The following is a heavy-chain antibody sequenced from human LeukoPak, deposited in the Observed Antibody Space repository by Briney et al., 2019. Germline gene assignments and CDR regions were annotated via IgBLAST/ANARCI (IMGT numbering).Heavy chain of an antibody. V-gene: IGHV4-39*01. CDR2: IYYSGST. J-gene: IGHJ4*02. CDR3: ARIADSGSYHGDY. Sequence: PSQTLSLTCTVSGGSISSSSYYWGWIRQPPGKGLEWIGSIYYSGSTYYNPSLKSRVTISVDTSKNQFSLKLSSVTAADTAVYYCARIADSGSYHGDYWGQGTLVTVSS. CDR1: GGSISSSSYY. D-gene: IGHD1-26*01.